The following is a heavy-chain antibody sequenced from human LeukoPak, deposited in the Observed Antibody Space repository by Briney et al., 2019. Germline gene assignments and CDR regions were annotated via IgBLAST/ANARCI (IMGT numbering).Heavy chain of an antibody. CDR2: INPNSGGT. D-gene: IGHD2-2*01. CDR1: GYTFTGYY. V-gene: IGHV1-2*02. CDR3: ARDHLVLPGGYEDHYYGMDV. Sequence: ASVKVSCKASGYTFTGYYMHWVRQAPGQGLEWMGWINPNSGGTNYAQKFQGRVTMTRDTSISTAQMELSRLRSDDTAVYYCARDHLVLPGGYEDHYYGMDVWGQGTTVTVSS. J-gene: IGHJ6*02.